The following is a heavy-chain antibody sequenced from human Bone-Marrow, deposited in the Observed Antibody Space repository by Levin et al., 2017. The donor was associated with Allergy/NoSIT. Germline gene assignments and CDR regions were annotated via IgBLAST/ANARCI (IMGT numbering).Heavy chain of an antibody. J-gene: IGHJ4*02. CDR3: ASSTTESDYFDY. D-gene: IGHD2-2*01. V-gene: IGHV1-69*13. Sequence: GASVKVSCKASGGTFSSYAISWVRQAPGQGLEWMGGIIPIFGTANYAQKFQGRVTITADESTSTAYMELSSLRSEDTAVYYCASSTTESDYFDYWGQGTLVTVSS. CDR1: GGTFSSYA. CDR2: IIPIFGTA.